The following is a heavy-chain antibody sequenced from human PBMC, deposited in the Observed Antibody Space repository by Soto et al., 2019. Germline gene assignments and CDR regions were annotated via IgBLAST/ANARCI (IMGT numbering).Heavy chain of an antibody. Sequence: QVQLVQSGAEVKKPGSSVKVSYKASGDTYSSYAISWVRQAPGQGLEWMGGMIPIFDTADYAQKFQGRVTITADESTSTAYMELSSLRSEDTAVYYCASHGITGTWVYYYGMDVWGQGTTVTVSS. CDR1: GDTYSSYA. D-gene: IGHD1-7*01. CDR2: MIPIFDTA. CDR3: ASHGITGTWVYYYGMDV. V-gene: IGHV1-69*12. J-gene: IGHJ6*02.